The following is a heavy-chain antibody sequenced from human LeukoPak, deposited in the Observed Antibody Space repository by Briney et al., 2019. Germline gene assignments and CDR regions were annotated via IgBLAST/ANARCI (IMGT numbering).Heavy chain of an antibody. V-gene: IGHV1-46*01. CDR1: GYTFTGYY. CDR3: ARELVRRRHWFDP. J-gene: IGHJ5*02. Sequence: ASVKVSCKASGYTFTGYYMHWVRQAPGQGLEWMGIINPSGGSTSYAQKFQGRVTMTRDMSTSTVYMELSSLRSEDTAVYYCARELVRRRHWFDPWGQGTLVTVSS. D-gene: IGHD6-13*01. CDR2: INPSGGST.